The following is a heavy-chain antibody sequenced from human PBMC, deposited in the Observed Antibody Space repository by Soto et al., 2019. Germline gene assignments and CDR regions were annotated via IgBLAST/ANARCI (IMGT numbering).Heavy chain of an antibody. J-gene: IGHJ4*02. V-gene: IGHV4-39*02. CDR1: GGSISSSSYY. CDR2: IYYSGST. D-gene: IGHD2-15*01. Sequence: QLQLQESGPGLVKPSETLSLTCTVSGGSISSSSYYWGWIRQPPGKGLEWIGSIYYSGSTYYNPSLKSRVTISVDTSKNQFSLKLSSVTAADTAVYYCARDIRCSGGSCYDGDYWGQGTLVTVSS. CDR3: ARDIRCSGGSCYDGDY.